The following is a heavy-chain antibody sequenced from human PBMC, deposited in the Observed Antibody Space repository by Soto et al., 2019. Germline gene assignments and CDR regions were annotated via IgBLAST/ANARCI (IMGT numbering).Heavy chain of an antibody. CDR3: AKVRVVPAAYFDY. D-gene: IGHD2-2*01. V-gene: IGHV3-30*18. CDR1: GFSVSSSH. CDR2: ISYDGSHK. J-gene: IGHJ4*02. Sequence: TGGSLRLSCAASGFSVSSSHMNWVRQAPGKGLEWVAVISYDGSHKYYTDSVKGRFTISRDNSKNTLYLQMNSLRAEDTAVYYCAKVRVVPAAYFDYWGQGTPVTVSS.